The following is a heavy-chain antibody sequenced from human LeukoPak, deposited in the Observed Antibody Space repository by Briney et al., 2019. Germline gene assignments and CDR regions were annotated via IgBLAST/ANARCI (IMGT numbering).Heavy chain of an antibody. CDR2: ISGSGGST. CDR1: GFTFSSYA. D-gene: IGHD3-22*01. Sequence: GGSLRLPCAASGFTFSSYAMSWVRQAPGKGLEWVSAISGSGGSTYYADSVKGRFTISRDNSKNTLYLQMNSLRAEDTAVYYCAKGSYYYDSSGPAYWGQGTLVTVSS. V-gene: IGHV3-23*01. CDR3: AKGSYYYDSSGPAY. J-gene: IGHJ4*02.